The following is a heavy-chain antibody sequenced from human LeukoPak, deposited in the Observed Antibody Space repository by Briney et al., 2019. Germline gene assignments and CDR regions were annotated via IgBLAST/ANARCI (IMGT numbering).Heavy chain of an antibody. V-gene: IGHV1-18*01. CDR3: ARTGVDTAYDFDD. D-gene: IGHD5-18*01. Sequence: ASVKVSCKASGYTFTSYGISWVRPAPGQGLEWMGRISVYNGHKNSEQKLQGRVTMTTDTSTSTAYMELRSLRSDDTAVYCCARTGVDTAYDFDDWGQGTLVTVSS. J-gene: IGHJ4*02. CDR1: GYTFTSYG. CDR2: ISVYNGHK.